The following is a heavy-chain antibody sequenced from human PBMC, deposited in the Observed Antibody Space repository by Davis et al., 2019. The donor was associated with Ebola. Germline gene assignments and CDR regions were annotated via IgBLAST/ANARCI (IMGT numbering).Heavy chain of an antibody. J-gene: IGHJ6*02. D-gene: IGHD5-24*01. V-gene: IGHV3-43*01. CDR3: AKETSKNKRWLQPSMDV. CDR2: ISWDGGST. Sequence: PGGSLRLSCAASGFTFDDYTMHWVRQAPGKGLEWVSLISWDGGSTYYADSVKGRFTISRDNSKNSLYLQMNSLRTEDTALYYCAKETSKNKRWLQPSMDVWGQGTTVTVSS. CDR1: GFTFDDYT.